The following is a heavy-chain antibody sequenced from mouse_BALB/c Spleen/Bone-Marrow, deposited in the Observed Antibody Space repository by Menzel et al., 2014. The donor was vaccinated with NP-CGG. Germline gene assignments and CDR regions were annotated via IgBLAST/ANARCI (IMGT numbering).Heavy chain of an antibody. CDR1: GYTFTSYW. V-gene: IGHV1-87*01. CDR3: ARGAPFDY. Sequence: VKLVESGAELARPGASVELSCKASGYTFTSYWMQWVKQRPGQGLEWIGAIYPGDGDTTYTQKFKGKATLTAGKSSSTAYMHLSSLASEDSAVYYCARGAPFDYWGQGTTLTVSS. J-gene: IGHJ2*01. CDR2: IYPGDGDT.